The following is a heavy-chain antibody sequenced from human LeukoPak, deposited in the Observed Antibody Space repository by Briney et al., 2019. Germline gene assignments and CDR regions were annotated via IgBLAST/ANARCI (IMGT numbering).Heavy chain of an antibody. CDR3: AKGPGRDILAISYGMDV. Sequence: GGSLRLSCAASGFTFSSYSMNWVRQAPGKGLEWVSAISGSGGSTYYADSVKGRFTISRDNSKNTLYLQMNSLRAEDTAVYYCAKGPGRDILAISYGMDVWGQGTTVTVSS. J-gene: IGHJ6*02. D-gene: IGHD3-9*01. CDR1: GFTFSSYS. V-gene: IGHV3-23*01. CDR2: ISGSGGST.